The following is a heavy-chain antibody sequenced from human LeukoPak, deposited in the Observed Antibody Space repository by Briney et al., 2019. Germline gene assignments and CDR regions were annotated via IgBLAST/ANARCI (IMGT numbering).Heavy chain of an antibody. Sequence: GGSLRLSCAASGFTFSSYSMNWVRQAPGKGLEWVSSISSSSSYIYYADSVKGRFTISRDNAKNSLYLQMNSLRAEDTALYYCAKVSNYDFWSGSPDRYYFDYWGQGTLVTVSS. CDR3: AKVSNYDFWSGSPDRYYFDY. CDR1: GFTFSSYS. CDR2: ISSSSSYI. D-gene: IGHD3-3*01. V-gene: IGHV3-21*04. J-gene: IGHJ4*02.